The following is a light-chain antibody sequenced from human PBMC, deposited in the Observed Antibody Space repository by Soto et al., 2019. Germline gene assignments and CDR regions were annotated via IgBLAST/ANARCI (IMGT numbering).Light chain of an antibody. V-gene: IGLV1-51*01. CDR3: GSWDSSLSAYV. CDR1: SSNIGSNY. J-gene: IGLJ1*01. Sequence: QSVLTQPPSVSAAPGQKATISCSGSSSNIGSNYVSWYQQLPGTAPKLLIYDNNKRPSGIPDRFSGSKSGTSATLGITGFQTGDEADYYCGSWDSSLSAYVFGTGTKVTV. CDR2: DNN.